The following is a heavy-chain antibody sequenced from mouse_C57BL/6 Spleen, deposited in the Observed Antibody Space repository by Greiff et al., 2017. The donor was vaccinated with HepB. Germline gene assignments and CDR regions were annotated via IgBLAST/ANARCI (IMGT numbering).Heavy chain of an antibody. CDR1: GYTFTDYN. J-gene: IGHJ2*01. Sequence: EVQLQQSGPELVKPGASVKIPCKASGYTFTDYNMDWVKQSHGKSLEWIGDINPNNGGTIYNQKFKGKATLTVDKSSSTAYMELRSLTSEDTAVYYCARSYYYGSSSYFDYWGQGTTLTVSS. D-gene: IGHD1-1*01. CDR2: INPNNGGT. CDR3: ARSYYYGSSSYFDY. V-gene: IGHV1-18*01.